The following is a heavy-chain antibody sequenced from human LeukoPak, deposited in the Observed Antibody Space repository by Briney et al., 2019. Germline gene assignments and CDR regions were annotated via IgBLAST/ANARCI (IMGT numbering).Heavy chain of an antibody. D-gene: IGHD4-17*01. CDR3: AKADGDSPGYYYYGMDV. J-gene: IGHJ6*02. Sequence: QPGGSLRLSCAASGFTFSSYSMNWVRQAPGKGLEWVAVISYDGSNNYYADSVKGRLTISRDNSKNTLYLQMNSLRAEDTAVYYCAKADGDSPGYYYYGMDVWGQGTTVTVSS. V-gene: IGHV3-30*18. CDR1: GFTFSSYS. CDR2: ISYDGSNN.